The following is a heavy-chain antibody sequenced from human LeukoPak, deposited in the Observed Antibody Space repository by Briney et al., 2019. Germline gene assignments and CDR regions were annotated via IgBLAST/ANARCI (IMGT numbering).Heavy chain of an antibody. Sequence: GASVKVSCKASGYTFINYYIHWVRQAPGQGLEWMGIINPSDDTTSYAQKFQGRVSMTRDTSTNTVYMELSSLRSEDTAMYYCARASVDLGYGGKTLGQRPTYYYYYGMDVWGQGTTVTVSS. J-gene: IGHJ6*02. CDR1: GYTFINYY. V-gene: IGHV1-46*01. D-gene: IGHD4-23*01. CDR3: ARASVDLGYGGKTLGQRPTYYYYYGMDV. CDR2: INPSDDTT.